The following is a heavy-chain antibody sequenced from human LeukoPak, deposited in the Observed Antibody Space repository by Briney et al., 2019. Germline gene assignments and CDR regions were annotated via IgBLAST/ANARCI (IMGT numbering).Heavy chain of an antibody. J-gene: IGHJ4*02. CDR1: GFTFSSYA. CDR2: ISGSGGST. Sequence: GGSLRLSCAASGFTFSSYAMSWVRQAPGKGLEWVSAISGSGGSTYYADSVKGRFTISRDNSKNTLYLQMNSLRVEDTAMYFCARDRDLVASEYWGQGTLVTVSS. D-gene: IGHD2-15*01. V-gene: IGHV3-23*01. CDR3: ARDRDLVASEY.